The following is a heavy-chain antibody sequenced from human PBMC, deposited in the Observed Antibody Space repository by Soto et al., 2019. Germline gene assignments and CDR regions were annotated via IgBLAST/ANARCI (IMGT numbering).Heavy chain of an antibody. D-gene: IGHD6-19*01. CDR1: GYTFTTYV. CDR2: INADSGNT. J-gene: IGHJ4*02. V-gene: IGHV1-3*01. CDR3: AREALGGWSYFDY. Sequence: QVQLVQSGAEVKKPGASVKVSCRASGYTFTTYVIHWVRQAPGQRLEWMGWINADSGNTRYSQKFQGRVTIIRDTSASTGYLELRSLTSEDTTVYYCAREALGGWSYFDYWGQGTLVTVSS.